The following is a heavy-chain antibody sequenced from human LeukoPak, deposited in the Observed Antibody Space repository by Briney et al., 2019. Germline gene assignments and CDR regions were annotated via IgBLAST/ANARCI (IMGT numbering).Heavy chain of an antibody. CDR3: ARGDYYDSSGPWPY. V-gene: IGHV1-69*06. CDR1: GGTFSSYA. Sequence: GASVKVSCKASGGTFSSYAISWVRQAPGQGLEWMGGIIPIFGTANYAQKFQGRVTITADKSTSTAYMELSSLRSEDTAVYYCARGDYYDSSGPWPYWGQGTLVTVSS. J-gene: IGHJ4*02. CDR2: IIPIFGTA. D-gene: IGHD3-22*01.